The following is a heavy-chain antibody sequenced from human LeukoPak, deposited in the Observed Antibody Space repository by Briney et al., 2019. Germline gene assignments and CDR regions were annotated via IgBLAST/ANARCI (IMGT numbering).Heavy chain of an antibody. Sequence: SETLSLTCTVSGDSISSSRYYWGWIRQPPGKGLEWIGYMFYSGSTNYNPSLKSRVTISGDTSKNQFSLKLSSVTAADTAVYYCARVGYCSGGSCYPYYYYYYYMDVWGKGTTVTVSS. CDR1: GDSISSSRYY. D-gene: IGHD2-15*01. CDR2: MFYSGST. CDR3: ARVGYCSGGSCYPYYYYYYYMDV. V-gene: IGHV4-61*05. J-gene: IGHJ6*03.